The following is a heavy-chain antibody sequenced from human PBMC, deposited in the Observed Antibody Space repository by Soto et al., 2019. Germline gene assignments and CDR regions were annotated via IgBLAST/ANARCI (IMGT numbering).Heavy chain of an antibody. J-gene: IGHJ4*02. CDR1: GGSVSGYF. CDR3: ARRYCSDSYCSYFDY. V-gene: IGHV4-34*01. CDR2: INHSGTT. D-gene: IGHD2-15*01. Sequence: SETLSLTCAVYGGSVSGYFWSWIRQPPGKGLEWIGEINHSGTTSYSPSLDSRVTTSVDTSKNQFSLRLSSVTAADTAIYYCARRYCSDSYCSYFDYWGRGTLVT.